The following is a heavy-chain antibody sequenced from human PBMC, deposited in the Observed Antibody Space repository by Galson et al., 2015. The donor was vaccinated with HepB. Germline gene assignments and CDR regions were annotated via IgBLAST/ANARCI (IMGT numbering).Heavy chain of an antibody. D-gene: IGHD3-22*01. V-gene: IGHV1-69*06. CDR1: GGTFSSYA. Sequence: SVKVSCKASGGTFSSYAISWVRQAPGQGLEWMGGIIPIFGTANYAQKFQGRVTITADKSTSTAYMELSSLRSEDTAVYYCATYYYDSSGYSPVGVYWGQGTLVTVSS. CDR2: IIPIFGTA. CDR3: ATYYYDSSGYSPVGVY. J-gene: IGHJ4*02.